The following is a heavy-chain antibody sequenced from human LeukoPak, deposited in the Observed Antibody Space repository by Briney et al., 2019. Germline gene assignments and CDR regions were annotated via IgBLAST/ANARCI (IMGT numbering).Heavy chain of an antibody. CDR3: ARAGGYSYGQPN. CDR1: GFTFSNYW. D-gene: IGHD5-18*01. Sequence: GGSLRLSCAASGFTFSNYWMHWVRQAPGKGLVWVSRINRDGSSTSYADSVKGRFTISRDNAKNTLYLQMNSLRAEDTAVYYCARAGGYSYGQPNWGQGTLVTVSS. J-gene: IGHJ4*02. CDR2: INRDGSST. V-gene: IGHV3-74*01.